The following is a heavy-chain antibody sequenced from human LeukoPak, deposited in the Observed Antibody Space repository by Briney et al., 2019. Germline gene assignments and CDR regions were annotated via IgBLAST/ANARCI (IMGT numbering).Heavy chain of an antibody. D-gene: IGHD3-10*01. Sequence: GGSLRLSCAVSGFTLSNYGMSWVRQAPGKGLEWVAGISGSGGGTNYADSVKGRFTISRDNPKNTLYLQMNSMRAEDTAVYFCAKRGVVIRVVLVGFHKEAYYFDSWGQGALVTVSS. V-gene: IGHV3-23*01. CDR3: AKRGVVIRVVLVGFHKEAYYFDS. CDR1: GFTLSNYG. J-gene: IGHJ4*02. CDR2: ISGSGGGT.